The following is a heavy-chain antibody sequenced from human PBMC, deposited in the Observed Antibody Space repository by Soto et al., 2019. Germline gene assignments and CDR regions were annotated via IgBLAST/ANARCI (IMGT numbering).Heavy chain of an antibody. D-gene: IGHD2-21*02. CDR1: GATFSTTG. CDR2: IIPLFGTP. V-gene: IGHV1-69*01. J-gene: IGHJ5*01. CDR3: ARASPVICGGDPCYRLDSSFDS. Sequence: QVQLVQSGAEVRKPGSSLRVSCKSSGATFSTTGISWVRQAPGQGLEWMGGIIPLFGTPKYARKFQGRVSITADESTITVYMELNSLRPDAAAVYYCARASPVICGGDPCYRLDSSFDSWGQGSLVIVSS.